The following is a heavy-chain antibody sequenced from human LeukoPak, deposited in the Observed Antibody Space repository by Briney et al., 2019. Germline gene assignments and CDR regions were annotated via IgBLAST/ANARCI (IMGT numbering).Heavy chain of an antibody. J-gene: IGHJ4*02. CDR2: ISGSGDST. CDR1: GFTFSNFA. V-gene: IGHV3-23*01. CDR3: AKASAGYFDY. Sequence: PGGSLRLSCAASGFTFSNFAMSWVRQAPGKGLEWVLAISGSGDSTYYADSVKGRFTISRDNSKNTLYLQMNSLRAEDTAVYYCAKASAGYFDYWGQGALVTVSS.